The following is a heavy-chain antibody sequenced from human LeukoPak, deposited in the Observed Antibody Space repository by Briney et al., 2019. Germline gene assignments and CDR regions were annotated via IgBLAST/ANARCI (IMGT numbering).Heavy chain of an antibody. CDR3: AKPELLWFGEPGGYDY. D-gene: IGHD3-10*01. CDR1: GYTLTELS. Sequence: RASVKVSCKVSGYTLTELSMHWVRQAPGKGLEWMGGFDPEDGETIYAQKFQGRVTMTEDTSTDTAYMELSSLRAEDTAVYYCAKPELLWFGEPGGYDYWGQGTLVTVSS. J-gene: IGHJ4*02. V-gene: IGHV1-24*01. CDR2: FDPEDGET.